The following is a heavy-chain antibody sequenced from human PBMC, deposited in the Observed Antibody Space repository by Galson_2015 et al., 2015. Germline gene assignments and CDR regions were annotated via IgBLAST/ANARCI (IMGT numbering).Heavy chain of an antibody. CDR2: IYYSGRT. D-gene: IGHD6-6*01. J-gene: IGHJ2*01. CDR1: GGSISSYY. V-gene: IGHV4-59*01. CDR3: ARDRTMAARPVWYFDL. Sequence: ETLSLTCTVSGGSISSYYWSWIRQPPGKGLEWIAYIYYSGRTNYSPSLKSRVTISVDTSKNQISLQLSSVTAADTAVYYCARDRTMAARPVWYFDLWGRGTLVTVSS.